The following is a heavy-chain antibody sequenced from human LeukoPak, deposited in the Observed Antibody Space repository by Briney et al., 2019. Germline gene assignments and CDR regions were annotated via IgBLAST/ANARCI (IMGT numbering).Heavy chain of an antibody. Sequence: SETLSLTCTVSGGSISSYYWSWIRQPPGKGLEWIGSIYYSGSTYHNPSLKSRVTISVDTSKNQFSLKLSSVTAADTAVYYCARADYSSSWVDAFDIWGQGTMVTVSS. CDR3: ARADYSSSWVDAFDI. J-gene: IGHJ3*02. V-gene: IGHV4-59*05. CDR1: GGSISSYY. CDR2: IYYSGST. D-gene: IGHD6-13*01.